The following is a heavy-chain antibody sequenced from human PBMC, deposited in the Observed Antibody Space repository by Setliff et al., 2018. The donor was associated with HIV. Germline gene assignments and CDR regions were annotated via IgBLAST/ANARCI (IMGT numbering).Heavy chain of an antibody. Sequence: SVKVSCKASGGTFSSYAISWVRQAPGQGLEWMGGIIPILGIANYAQKFQGRVTMTRDTSTSTVYMELSSLRSEDTAVYYCAREVDGDAEGLDYWGQGTLVTVSS. D-gene: IGHD4-17*01. CDR1: GGTFSSYA. CDR3: AREVDGDAEGLDY. CDR2: IIPILGIA. V-gene: IGHV1-69*10. J-gene: IGHJ4*02.